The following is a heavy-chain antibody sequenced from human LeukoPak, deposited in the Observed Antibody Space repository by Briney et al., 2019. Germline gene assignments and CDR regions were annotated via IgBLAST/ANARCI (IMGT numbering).Heavy chain of an antibody. V-gene: IGHV4-59*01. CDR3: ASSRVGLWFDP. D-gene: IGHD2-2*01. CDR1: GGSISSYY. CDR2: IYYSGST. J-gene: IGHJ5*02. Sequence: KPSETLSLTCTVSGGSISSYYWSWIRKPPGKGLEWIGYIYYSGSTNYNPSLKSRVTISVDTSKNQFSLKLSSVTAADTAVYYCASSRVGLWFDPWGQGTLVTVSS.